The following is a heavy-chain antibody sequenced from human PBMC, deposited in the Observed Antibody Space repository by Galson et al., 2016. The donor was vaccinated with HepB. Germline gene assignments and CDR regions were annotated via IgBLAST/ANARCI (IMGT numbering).Heavy chain of an antibody. Sequence: SLRLSCAASGFTFSSYSMNWVRQAPGKGLEWISYISSSGSAISYADSVKGRFTIFRDNTKNSLYLQMNSLRAEDTAVYYCARDPLYVTGGIDYWGQGTLVTVSS. D-gene: IGHD2/OR15-2a*01. J-gene: IGHJ4*02. CDR1: GFTFSSYS. V-gene: IGHV3-48*04. CDR2: ISSSGSAI. CDR3: ARDPLYVTGGIDY.